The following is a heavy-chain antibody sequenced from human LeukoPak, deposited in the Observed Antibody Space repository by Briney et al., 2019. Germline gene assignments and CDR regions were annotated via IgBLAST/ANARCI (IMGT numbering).Heavy chain of an antibody. CDR3: ARDGYYDSSGVDAFDI. J-gene: IGHJ3*02. CDR2: ISSSGSTI. V-gene: IGHV3-11*04. Sequence: GGSLRLSCAASGFTFSDNYMSWIRQAPGKGLEWVSYISSSGSTIYYADSVKGRFTISRDNAKNSLYLQMNSLRAEDTAVYYCARDGYYDSSGVDAFDIWGQGTMVTVSS. D-gene: IGHD3-22*01. CDR1: GFTFSDNY.